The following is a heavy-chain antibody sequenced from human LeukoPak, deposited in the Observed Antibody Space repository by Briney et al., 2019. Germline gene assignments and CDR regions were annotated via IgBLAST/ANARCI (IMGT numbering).Heavy chain of an antibody. CDR1: GFTFSSYG. Sequence: PGGSLRLSCAASGFTFSSYGMHWVRQAPGKGLEWVAVIWYDGSNKYYADSVKGRFTISRDNSKNTLYLQMNSLRAEDTAVYYCAKTAGYSNSWYSDWGQGTLVTVSS. CDR3: AKTAGYSNSWYSD. V-gene: IGHV3-33*06. CDR2: IWYDGSNK. D-gene: IGHD6-13*01. J-gene: IGHJ4*02.